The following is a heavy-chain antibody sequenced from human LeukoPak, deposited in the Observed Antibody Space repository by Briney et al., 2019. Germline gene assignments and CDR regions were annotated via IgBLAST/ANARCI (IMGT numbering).Heavy chain of an antibody. CDR1: GGSISSSNW. CDR3: ASGDSSWSRCFDY. CDR2: IYHSGST. D-gene: IGHD6-6*01. V-gene: IGHV4-4*02. J-gene: IGHJ4*02. Sequence: NPSETLSLTCAVSGGSISSSNWWSWVRQPPGKGLEWIGEIYHSGSTNYNPSLKSRVTISVDKSKNQFSLKLSSVTAADTAVYYCASGDSSWSRCFDYWGQGTLVTVSS.